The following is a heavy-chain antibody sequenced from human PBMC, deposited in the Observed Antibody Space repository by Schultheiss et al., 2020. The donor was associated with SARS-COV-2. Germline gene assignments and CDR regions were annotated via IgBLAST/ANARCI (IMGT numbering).Heavy chain of an antibody. V-gene: IGHV5-51*01. D-gene: IGHD5-12*01. J-gene: IGHJ6*03. CDR2: IYPGDSDT. CDR1: GYSFTSYW. CDR3: ARQGDISYYYYYMDV. Sequence: GESLKISCKGSGYSFTSYWIGWVRQMPGKGLEWMGIIYPGDSDTRYSPSFQGQVTISADKSISTAYLQWSSLKASDTAMYYCARQGDISYYYYYMDVWGKGTTVTVSS.